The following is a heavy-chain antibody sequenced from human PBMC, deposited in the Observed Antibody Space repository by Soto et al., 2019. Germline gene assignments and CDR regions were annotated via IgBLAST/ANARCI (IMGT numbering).Heavy chain of an antibody. V-gene: IGHV3-7*01. Sequence: EVQLVESGGGLVQPGGSLRLSCAASGFSFIDYWMTWVRQAPGKGLEWVANIKQGGIERYYVDSVKGRFTISRDNAKNSLYLQMNSLRAEDTAVYYCARGLPQDYGEYGYFQHWGQGTLVTVSS. CDR2: IKQGGIER. D-gene: IGHD4-17*01. CDR1: GFSFIDYW. CDR3: ARGLPQDYGEYGYFQH. J-gene: IGHJ1*01.